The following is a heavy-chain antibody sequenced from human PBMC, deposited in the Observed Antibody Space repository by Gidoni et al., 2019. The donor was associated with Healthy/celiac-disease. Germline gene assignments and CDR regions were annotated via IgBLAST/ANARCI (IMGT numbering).Heavy chain of an antibody. CDR3: AGRFLEWLSLPAY. CDR2: ISGSGGST. CDR1: GFTFSSYA. D-gene: IGHD3-3*01. V-gene: IGHV3-23*01. J-gene: IGHJ4*02. Sequence: EVQLLESGGGLVQPGGSLRLSCAASGFTFSSYAMSWVRQAPGKGLEWVSAISGSGGSTYYADSVKGRFTISRDNSKNTLYLQMNSLRAEDTAVYYCAGRFLEWLSLPAYWGQGTLVTVSS.